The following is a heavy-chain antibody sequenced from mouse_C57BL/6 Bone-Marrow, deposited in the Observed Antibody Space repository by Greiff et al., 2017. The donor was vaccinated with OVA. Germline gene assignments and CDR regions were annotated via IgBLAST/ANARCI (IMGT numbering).Heavy chain of an antibody. Sequence: EVMLVESEGGLVQPGSSMKLSCTASGFTFSDYYMAWVRQVPEKGLEWVANINYDGSSTYYLDSLKSRFIISRDNAKNILYLQMSSLKSEDTATYYCARVDYELDYWGQGTSVTVSS. J-gene: IGHJ4*01. CDR2: INYDGSST. CDR1: GFTFSDYY. D-gene: IGHD2-4*01. CDR3: ARVDYELDY. V-gene: IGHV5-16*01.